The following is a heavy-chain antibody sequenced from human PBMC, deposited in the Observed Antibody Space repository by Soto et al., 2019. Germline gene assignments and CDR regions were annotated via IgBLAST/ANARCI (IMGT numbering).Heavy chain of an antibody. CDR1: GGSVSSGSYY. D-gene: IGHD5-18*01. Sequence: SETLSLTCTVSGGSVSSGSYYWSWIRQPPGKGLEWIGYIYYSGSTNYNPSLKSRVTISVDTSKNQFSLKLSSVTAADTAVYYCARTQPRTLDTAMEFFWGAFDIWGQGTMVTVSS. CDR2: IYYSGST. J-gene: IGHJ3*02. V-gene: IGHV4-61*01. CDR3: ARTQPRTLDTAMEFFWGAFDI.